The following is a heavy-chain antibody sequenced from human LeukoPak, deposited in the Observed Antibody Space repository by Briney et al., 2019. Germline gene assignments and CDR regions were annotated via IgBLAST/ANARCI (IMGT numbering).Heavy chain of an antibody. D-gene: IGHD3-10*01. CDR3: ARDREGYYGSGSYVY. V-gene: IGHV3-66*02. CDR1: RSTVSSNY. J-gene: IGHJ4*02. Sequence: GGSLRLSCAASRSTVSSNYMSWVRQAPGKGLEWVSVIYSGGSTYYADSVKGRFTISRDNSKNTLYLQMNSLRAEDTAVYYCARDREGYYGSGSYVYWGQGTLVTVSS. CDR2: IYSGGST.